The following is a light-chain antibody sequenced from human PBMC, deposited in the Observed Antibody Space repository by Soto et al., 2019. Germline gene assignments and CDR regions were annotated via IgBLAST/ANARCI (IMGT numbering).Light chain of an antibody. CDR2: AAS. J-gene: IGKJ1*01. CDR1: QSISSY. Sequence: DIQMTQSPSSLSASVGDRVTITCRASQSISSYLNWYQQKPGKAPKLLIYAASSLQSGVPSRFSGSGSGTDFTLTISSLQPEDFATDYCQQSYSTPRTFGQGTTVESK. V-gene: IGKV1-39*01. CDR3: QQSYSTPRT.